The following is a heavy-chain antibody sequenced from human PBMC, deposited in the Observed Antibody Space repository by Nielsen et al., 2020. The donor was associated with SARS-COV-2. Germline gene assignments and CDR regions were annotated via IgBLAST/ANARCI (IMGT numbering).Heavy chain of an antibody. CDR2: ISSSGSTI. J-gene: IGHJ4*02. CDR3: ARDPVHSSSSVGD. D-gene: IGHD6-6*01. V-gene: IGHV3-11*01. Sequence: GESLKISCAASGFTFSDYYMSWIRQAPGKGLEWVSYISSSGSTIYYADSVKGRFTISRDNAKNSLYLQMNSLRAEDTAVYYCARDPVHSSSSVGDWGQGTLVTVSS. CDR1: GFTFSDYY.